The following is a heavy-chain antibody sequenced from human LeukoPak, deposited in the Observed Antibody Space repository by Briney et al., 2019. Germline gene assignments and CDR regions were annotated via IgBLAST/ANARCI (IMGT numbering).Heavy chain of an antibody. D-gene: IGHD1-26*01. Sequence: PGGSLRLSCVASGFTFSSYAMSWVRQAPGKGLEWVAVISYDGSNKYYADSVKGRFTISRDNSKNTLYLQMNSLRAEDTAVYYCATGIVGAWDAFDIWGQGTMVTVSS. J-gene: IGHJ3*02. CDR3: ATGIVGAWDAFDI. CDR2: ISYDGSNK. CDR1: GFTFSSYA. V-gene: IGHV3-30-3*01.